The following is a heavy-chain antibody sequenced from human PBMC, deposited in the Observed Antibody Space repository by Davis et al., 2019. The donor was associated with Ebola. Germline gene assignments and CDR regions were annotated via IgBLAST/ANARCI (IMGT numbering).Heavy chain of an antibody. CDR1: GFTFSDYY. CDR3: ARGAYYFDSSGYPDY. V-gene: IGHV3-11*06. D-gene: IGHD3-22*01. J-gene: IGHJ4*02. Sequence: GGSLRLSCAASGFTFSDYYMSWIRQAPGKGLEWVSSISSSSSYIYYADSVKGRFTISRDNAKNSLYLQMNSLRAEDTAVFYCARGAYYFDSSGYPDYWGQGTLVTVSS. CDR2: ISSSSSYI.